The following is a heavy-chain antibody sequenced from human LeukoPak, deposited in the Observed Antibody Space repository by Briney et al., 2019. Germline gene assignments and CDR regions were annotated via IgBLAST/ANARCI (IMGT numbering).Heavy chain of an antibody. V-gene: IGHV4-39*01. Sequence: SETLSLTCTVSGASITRSTYYWGWLPQPPGQGLEWIGCIYYSGSTYYNPSLKSRVTLSIDTSKSQFSLRLSSVTAADTAVYYCARQDFGSGILPGYWGQGTLVTVSS. CDR2: IYYSGST. J-gene: IGHJ4*02. CDR3: ARQDFGSGILPGY. CDR1: GASITRSTYY. D-gene: IGHD3-10*01.